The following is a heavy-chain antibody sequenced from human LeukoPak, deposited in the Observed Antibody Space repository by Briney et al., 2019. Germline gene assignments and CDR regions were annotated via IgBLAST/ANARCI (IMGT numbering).Heavy chain of an antibody. CDR3: ARHPPPTYYYDSSGYYYFDY. J-gene: IGHJ4*02. CDR1: GYTFTSYG. CDR2: ISAYNGNT. Sequence: ASVKVSCKASGYTFTSYGISWVRQAPGQGLEWMGWISAYNGNTNYAQKLQGRVTMTTDTSTSTAYMELRSLRSDDTAVYHCARHPPPTYYYDSSGYYYFDYWGQGTLVTVSS. D-gene: IGHD3-22*01. V-gene: IGHV1-18*01.